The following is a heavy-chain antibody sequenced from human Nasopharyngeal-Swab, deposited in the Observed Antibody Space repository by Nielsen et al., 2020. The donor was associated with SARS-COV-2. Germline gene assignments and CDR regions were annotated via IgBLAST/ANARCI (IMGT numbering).Heavy chain of an antibody. V-gene: IGHV3-7*01. D-gene: IGHD6-19*01. CDR2: IKQDGSEK. CDR1: GFIFSSYW. CDR3: ARRSSGWGSYFDY. Sequence: GESLKISCEASGFIFSSYWMSWVRQAPGKGLEWVANIKQDGSEKNYVDSVKGRFSISRDTTKNSLYLQMNSLRAEDTAVYYCARRSSGWGSYFDYWGQGTLVTVSS. J-gene: IGHJ4*02.